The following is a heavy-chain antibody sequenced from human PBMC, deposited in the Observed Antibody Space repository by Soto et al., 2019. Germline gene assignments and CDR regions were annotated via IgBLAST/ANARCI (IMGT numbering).Heavy chain of an antibody. CDR1: GYTFTSYA. CDR2: INAGNGNT. J-gene: IGHJ6*02. CDR3: ASRQVVAGTNDYYYGMDV. V-gene: IGHV1-3*01. Sequence: QVQLVQSGAEVKKPGASVKVSCKASGYTFTSYAMHWVRQAPGQRLEWMGWINAGNGNTKYSQKXQGRVPIIKXTXXXTXDMEMSILRSEDTAVYYCASRQVVAGTNDYYYGMDVWGQGTTVTVSS. D-gene: IGHD6-19*01.